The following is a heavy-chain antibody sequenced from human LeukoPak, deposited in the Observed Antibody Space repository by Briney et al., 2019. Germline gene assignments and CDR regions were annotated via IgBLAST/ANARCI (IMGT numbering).Heavy chain of an antibody. J-gene: IGHJ4*02. D-gene: IGHD3-10*01. CDR2: ISGSGGST. CDR1: GFTFSSYA. CDR3: AKDGRVRGDVIPSYYFDY. V-gene: IGHV3-23*01. Sequence: GGSLRLSCAASGFTFSSYAMSWVRQAPGKGLEWVSAISGSGGSTYYADSVKGRFTISRDNSKNTLYLQMNSLRAEDTAVYYCAKDGRVRGDVIPSYYFDYWGQGTLVTVSS.